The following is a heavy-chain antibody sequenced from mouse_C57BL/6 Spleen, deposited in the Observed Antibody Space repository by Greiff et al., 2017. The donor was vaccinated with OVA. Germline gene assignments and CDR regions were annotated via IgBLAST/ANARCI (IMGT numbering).Heavy chain of an antibody. CDR3: AREGGFYYYGSSEDYYAMDY. Sequence: VKLMESGAELVKPGASVKISCKASGYAFSSYWMNWVKQRPGKGLEWIGQIYPGDGDTNYNGKFKGKATLTADKSSSTAYMQLSSLTSEDSAVYFCAREGGFYYYGSSEDYYAMDYWGQGTSVTVSS. J-gene: IGHJ4*01. D-gene: IGHD1-1*01. V-gene: IGHV1-80*01. CDR2: IYPGDGDT. CDR1: GYAFSSYW.